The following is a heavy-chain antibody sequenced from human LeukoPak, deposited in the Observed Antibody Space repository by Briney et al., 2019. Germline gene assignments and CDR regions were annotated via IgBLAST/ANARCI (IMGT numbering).Heavy chain of an antibody. Sequence: SGPTLVKPTQTLTLTCTFSGFSLSTSGVGVGWIRQPPGKALEWLALIYWDDDKRYGPSLKSRLTITKDTSKNQVVLTMTNMDPVDTATYYCAHRGRLRWGNYFDYWGQGTLVTVSS. CDR3: AHRGRLRWGNYFDY. J-gene: IGHJ4*02. D-gene: IGHD5-12*01. CDR2: IYWDDDK. CDR1: GFSLSTSGVG. V-gene: IGHV2-5*05.